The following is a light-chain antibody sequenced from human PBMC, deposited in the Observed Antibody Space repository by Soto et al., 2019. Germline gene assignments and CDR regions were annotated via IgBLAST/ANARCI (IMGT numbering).Light chain of an antibody. CDR2: EKS. CDR3: GTWDTSLSVGV. CDR1: SSNIGNNY. J-gene: IGLJ3*02. V-gene: IGLV1-51*02. Sequence: QTVVTQPPSVSAAPGQKVTISCSGSSSNIGNNYVSWYQQLPGTAPKLLMYEKSKRPSGVPDRFSGSKSGTSATLGITGLQTGDEADYYCGTWDTSLSVGVFGGGTKLTVL.